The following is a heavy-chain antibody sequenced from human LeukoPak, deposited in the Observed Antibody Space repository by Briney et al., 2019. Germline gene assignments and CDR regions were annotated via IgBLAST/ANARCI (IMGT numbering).Heavy chain of an antibody. D-gene: IGHD6-19*01. J-gene: IGHJ4*02. CDR3: ARGLYSSGWSYYFDY. Sequence: SETLSLTCTVSGGSISTYSWSWIRQPPGKGLEWIGYIYYSGSTNYNPSLKSRVTISVDTSKNQFSLKLSSVTAADTAVYYCARGLYSSGWSYYFDYWGQGTLVTVSS. V-gene: IGHV4-59*01. CDR1: GGSISTYS. CDR2: IYYSGST.